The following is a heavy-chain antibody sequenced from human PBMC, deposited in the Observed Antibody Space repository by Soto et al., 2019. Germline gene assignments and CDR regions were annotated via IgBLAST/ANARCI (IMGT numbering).Heavy chain of an antibody. CDR1: GFTFSDAG. V-gene: IGHV3-15*01. D-gene: IGHD2-2*01. Sequence: PXVSLRLSCAASGFTFSDAGMSWVRQAPGKGLDWVGRIKSKSDGGTTEYAAPVRGRFTISRDDSKNTLYLQMNSLKTEDTAVYYCTTHLWRPAVAVGSTGYFNPCGQRTPVTVSS. CDR3: TTHLWRPAVAVGSTGYFNP. J-gene: IGHJ5*02. CDR2: IKSKSDGGTT.